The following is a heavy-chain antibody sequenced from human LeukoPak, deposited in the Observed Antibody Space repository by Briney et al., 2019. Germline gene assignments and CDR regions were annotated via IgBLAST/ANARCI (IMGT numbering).Heavy chain of an antibody. J-gene: IGHJ4*02. CDR2: ISGSGAST. CDR1: GFPFSSYA. Sequence: GGSLRLSCAASGFPFSSYAMNWVRQAPGKGLEWVSAISGSGASTYYADSVKDRFTLSRDDSKNTLYLQMNSLRAEDTAVYYCAKSRSSSSTSCYDYWGQGTLVTVSS. V-gene: IGHV3-23*01. D-gene: IGHD2-2*01. CDR3: AKSRSSSSTSCYDY.